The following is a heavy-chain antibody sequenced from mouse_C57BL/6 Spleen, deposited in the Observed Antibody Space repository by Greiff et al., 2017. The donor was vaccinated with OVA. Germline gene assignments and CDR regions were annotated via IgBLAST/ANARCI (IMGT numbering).Heavy chain of an antibody. D-gene: IGHD1-1*01. V-gene: IGHV1-64*01. CDR2: IHPNSGST. J-gene: IGHJ1*03. Sequence: QVQLQQPGAELVKPGASVKLSCKASGYTFTSYWMHWVKQRPGQGLEWIGMIHPNSGSTNYNEKFKSKATLTVDKSSSTAYMQLSSLTSEDSAVYFCSRACEGRSHVESYFDVWGTGTTVTVSS. CDR3: SRACEGRSHVESYFDV. CDR1: GYTFTSYW.